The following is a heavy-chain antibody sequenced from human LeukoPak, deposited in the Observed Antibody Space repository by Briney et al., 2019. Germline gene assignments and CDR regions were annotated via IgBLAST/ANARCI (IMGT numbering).Heavy chain of an antibody. Sequence: SETLSLTCAVYGGSFSGNYWSWIRQPPRKGLEWIGEINHSGSTKYNPSLKSRVTMSVDTSKNQFSLKLSSVTAADTAVYYCARRSDRNSSPLRSWGQGTLVTVSS. V-gene: IGHV4-34*01. CDR3: ARRSDRNSSPLRS. J-gene: IGHJ5*02. D-gene: IGHD6-19*01. CDR2: INHSGST. CDR1: GGSFSGNY.